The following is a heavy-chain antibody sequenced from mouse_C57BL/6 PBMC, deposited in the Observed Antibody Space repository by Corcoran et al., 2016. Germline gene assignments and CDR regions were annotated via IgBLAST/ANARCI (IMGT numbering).Heavy chain of an antibody. CDR3: ANGDYYYFDY. V-gene: IGHV9-3*01. J-gene: IGHJ2*01. CDR2: INTYSGVP. D-gene: IGHD4-1*02. Sequence: QIQLVQSGPELKKPGETVKISCKASGNTFTTYGMSWVKQAPGKGLKWMGWINTYSGVPTYADDFKGRFAFSLETSASTAYLQINNLKNEDTATYFCANGDYYYFDYWGQGTTLTVSS. CDR1: GNTFTTYG.